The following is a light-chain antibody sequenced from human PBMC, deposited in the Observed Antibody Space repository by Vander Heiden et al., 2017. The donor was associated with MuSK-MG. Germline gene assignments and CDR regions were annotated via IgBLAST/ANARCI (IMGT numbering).Light chain of an antibody. CDR3: TSYASSNKVV. J-gene: IGLJ1*01. CDR2: EVS. CDR1: SSDVGGYNY. Sequence: QSALTQPPSASGSPGQSVTISCTGTSSDVGGYNYVSWYQQHPGKAPKLMIYEVSKRPSGVPDRFSASKSGTTASLTVSGLQAEDDADYYCTSYASSNKVVFGTGTKLTVL. V-gene: IGLV2-8*01.